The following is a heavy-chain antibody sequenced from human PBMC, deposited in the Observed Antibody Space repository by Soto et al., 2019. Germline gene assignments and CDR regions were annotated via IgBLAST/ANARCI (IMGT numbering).Heavy chain of an antibody. CDR3: AKDSGDGFLEWFNDAFDI. J-gene: IGHJ3*02. Sequence: GGSLRLSCAASGFTVSSYAMSWVRQAPGKGLEWVSAISGSGGSTYYADSVKGRFTISRDNSKNTLYLQMNSLRAEDTAVYYCAKDSGDGFLEWFNDAFDIWGQGTMVTVSS. CDR1: GFTVSSYA. D-gene: IGHD3-3*01. CDR2: ISGSGGST. V-gene: IGHV3-23*01.